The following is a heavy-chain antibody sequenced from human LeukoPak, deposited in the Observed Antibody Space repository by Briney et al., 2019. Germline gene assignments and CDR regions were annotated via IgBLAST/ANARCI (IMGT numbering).Heavy chain of an antibody. J-gene: IGHJ3*02. CDR2: INPSGGST. D-gene: IGHD6-13*01. CDR1: GYTFTSYY. V-gene: IGHV1-46*01. Sequence: GASVKVSCEASGYTFTSYYMHWVRQAPGQGLEWMGVINPSGGSTIYAQKFQGRVTMTRDTSTSTVYMELSSLRSEDTAVYYCAKEGIGAFDIWGQGTMVTVSS. CDR3: AKEGIGAFDI.